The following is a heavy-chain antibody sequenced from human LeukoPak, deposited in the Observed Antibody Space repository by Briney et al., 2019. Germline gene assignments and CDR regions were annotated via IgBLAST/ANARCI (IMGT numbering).Heavy chain of an antibody. V-gene: IGHV3-21*04. CDR2: ISSSSSYI. CDR1: GFTFSSYS. Sequence: GGSLRLSCAASGFTFSSYSMNWVRQAPGKGLEWVSSISSSSSYIYYADSVKGRFTISRDNAKNSLYLQMNSLRAEDTALYHCARGPLFGEFKGFDPWGQGNLVTVSS. CDR3: ARGPLFGEFKGFDP. D-gene: IGHD3-10*01. J-gene: IGHJ5*02.